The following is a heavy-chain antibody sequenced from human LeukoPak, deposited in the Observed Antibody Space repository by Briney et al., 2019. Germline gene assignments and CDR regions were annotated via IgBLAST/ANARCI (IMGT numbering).Heavy chain of an antibody. CDR3: ARGGPYRSGCNDY. J-gene: IGHJ4*02. V-gene: IGHV3-74*01. D-gene: IGHD6-19*01. Sequence: PGGSLRLSCAASGFTFSSYWMHWVRQAPGKGLMWVSRINSDGSSITYADSVKGRFTISRDNAKNTLHLQMNSLRVEDTAVYYCARGGPYRSGCNDYWGQGTLVTVSS. CDR2: INSDGSSI. CDR1: GFTFSSYW.